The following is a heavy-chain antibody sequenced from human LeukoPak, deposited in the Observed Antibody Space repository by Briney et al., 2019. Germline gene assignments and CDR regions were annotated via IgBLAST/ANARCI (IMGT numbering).Heavy chain of an antibody. J-gene: IGHJ5*02. CDR3: ARVVRYSGYGFDP. V-gene: IGHV3-74*01. CDR2: INSDGSST. D-gene: IGHD5-12*01. CDR1: GFTFSSYW. Sequence: GGSLRLSCATSGFTFSSYWMHWVRQAPGKGLVWVSRINSDGSSTSYADSVKGRFTISRDNAKNTLYLQMNSLRAEDTAVYYCARVVRYSGYGFDPWGQGTLVTVSS.